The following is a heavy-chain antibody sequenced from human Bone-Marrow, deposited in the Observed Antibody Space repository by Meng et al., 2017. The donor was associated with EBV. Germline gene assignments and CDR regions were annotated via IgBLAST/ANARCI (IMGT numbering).Heavy chain of an antibody. CDR3: ARDRYGSGYACC. Sequence: QVQLVESGGXXXXPXXSLXLSCAASGFTFSDYYMSWIRQAPGKGLEWVSYISSSGSTIYYADSVKGRFTISRDNAKNSLYLQMNSLRAEDTAVYYCARDRYGSGYACCWGQGTLVTVSS. CDR2: ISSSGSTI. V-gene: IGHV3-11*01. J-gene: IGHJ4*02. D-gene: IGHD5-12*01. CDR1: GFTFSDYY.